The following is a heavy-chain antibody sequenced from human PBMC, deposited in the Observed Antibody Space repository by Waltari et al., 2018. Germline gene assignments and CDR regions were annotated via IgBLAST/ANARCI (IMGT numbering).Heavy chain of an antibody. D-gene: IGHD3-22*01. Sequence: QVQLVQSGAEVKKPGASVKVSCKASGYTFTSYAMHWVRQAPGPRLEWMGWINAGNGNTKYSQKFQGRVTITRDTSASTAYMELSSLRSEDTAVYYCARLASAPYYYDSSAYSSIDYWGQGTLVTVSS. J-gene: IGHJ4*02. V-gene: IGHV1-3*01. CDR1: GYTFTSYA. CDR2: INAGNGNT. CDR3: ARLASAPYYYDSSAYSSIDY.